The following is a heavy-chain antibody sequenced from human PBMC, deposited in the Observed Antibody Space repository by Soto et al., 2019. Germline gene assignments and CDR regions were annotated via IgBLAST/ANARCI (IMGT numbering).Heavy chain of an antibody. CDR1: GGTFSSYA. V-gene: IGHV1-69*13. J-gene: IGHJ5*02. Sequence: GASVKVSCKASGGTFSSYAISWVRQAPGQGLEWMGGIIPIFGTANYAQKFQGRVTITADESTSTAYMELSSLRSEDTAVYYCAREIGGWLVPVWFDPWGQGTLVTVSS. D-gene: IGHD3-3*01. CDR3: AREIGGWLVPVWFDP. CDR2: IIPIFGTA.